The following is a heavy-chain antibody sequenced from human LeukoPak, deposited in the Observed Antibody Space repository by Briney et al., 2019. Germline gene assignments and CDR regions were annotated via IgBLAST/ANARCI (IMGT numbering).Heavy chain of an antibody. CDR3: ARDGYCSGGSCYSTGWFDP. J-gene: IGHJ5*02. CDR1: GFTFSGYA. V-gene: IGHV3-30-3*01. D-gene: IGHD2-15*01. CDR2: ISHDGSNK. Sequence: SGGSLRLSCAASGFTFSGYAMHWVRQAPGKRLEWLAVISHDGSNKYYADSVEGRFTISRDNSKNTLYLQMNSLRAEDKAVYYCARDGYCSGGSCYSTGWFDPWGQGTLVTVSS.